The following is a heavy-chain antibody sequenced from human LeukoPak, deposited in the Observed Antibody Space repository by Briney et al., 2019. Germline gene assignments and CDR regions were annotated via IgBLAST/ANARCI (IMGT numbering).Heavy chain of an antibody. CDR1: RYTFTSYG. CDR2: ISAYNGNT. CDR3: ARDQVVPAAKAGIDY. Sequence: GASVKVSCKASRYTFTSYGISWVRQAPGQGLEWMGWISAYNGNTNYAQKLQGRVTMTTDTSTSTAYMELRSLRSDDTAVYYCARDQVVPAAKAGIDYWGQGTLVTVSS. V-gene: IGHV1-18*01. D-gene: IGHD2-2*01. J-gene: IGHJ4*02.